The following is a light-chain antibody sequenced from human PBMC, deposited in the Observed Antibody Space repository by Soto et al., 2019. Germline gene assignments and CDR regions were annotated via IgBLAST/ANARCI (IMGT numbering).Light chain of an antibody. J-gene: IGKJ1*01. CDR1: QSIVANY. V-gene: IGKV3-20*01. CDR2: GVS. CDR3: QQYGSSPGT. Sequence: EVVLTQAPGTLPLSPGEGATLSCRASQSIVANYLAWYQQTPGQSPRLLIYGVSSRATGIPDRFSGSGSRTDFTLTINSREPEDSAVYYCQQYGSSPGTFGQGTKVEIQ.